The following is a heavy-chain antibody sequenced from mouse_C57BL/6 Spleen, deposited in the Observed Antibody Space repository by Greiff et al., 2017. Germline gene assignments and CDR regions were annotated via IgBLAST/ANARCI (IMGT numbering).Heavy chain of an antibody. Sequence: DVMLVESEGGLVQPGRSMKLSCTASGFTFSDYYMAWVRPVPETGLDWVANINYDGSSTYYLDSLKSRFIISRDNAKNILYLQMSSLKSEDTATYYCARDRLGHFDYWGQGTTLTVSS. J-gene: IGHJ2*01. V-gene: IGHV5-16*01. CDR1: GFTFSDYY. CDR2: INYDGSST. CDR3: ARDRLGHFDY. D-gene: IGHD4-1*01.